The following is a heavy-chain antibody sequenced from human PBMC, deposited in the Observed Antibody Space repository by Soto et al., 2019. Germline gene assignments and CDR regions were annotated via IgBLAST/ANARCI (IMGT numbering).Heavy chain of an antibody. V-gene: IGHV4-59*01. J-gene: IGHJ6*02. CDR1: GGSISSYY. CDR2: IYYSGST. Sequence: SETLSLTCTVSGGSISSYYWSWIRQPPGKGLEWIGYIYYSGSTNYNPSLKSRVTISVDTSKNQFSLKLSSVTAADTAVYYCARDSDYSFGMDVWGQGTTVTVS. D-gene: IGHD1-26*01. CDR3: ARDSDYSFGMDV.